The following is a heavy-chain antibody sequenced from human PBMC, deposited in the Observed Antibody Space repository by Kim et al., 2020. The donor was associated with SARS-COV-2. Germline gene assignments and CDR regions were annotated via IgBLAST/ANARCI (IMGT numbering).Heavy chain of an antibody. CDR1: GASICSFS. CDR2: ISYSGRT. Sequence: SETLSLTCTVSGASICSFSWSWIRQPPGKGLEWIAYISYSGRTDYSPSLKSRVTISLDTSKNQFSLKLSSVIAADTAVYYCARLLLSPQYGQFDYWGQGTLVAVSS. J-gene: IGHJ4*02. D-gene: IGHD2-15*01. V-gene: IGHV4-59*13. CDR3: ARLLLSPQYGQFDY.